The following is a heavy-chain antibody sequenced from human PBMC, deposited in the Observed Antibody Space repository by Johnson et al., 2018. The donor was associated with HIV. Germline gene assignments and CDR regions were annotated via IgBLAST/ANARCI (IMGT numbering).Heavy chain of an antibody. D-gene: IGHD5-24*01. V-gene: IGHV3-9*01. CDR2: ISSNGGNT. CDR3: AREMRWPSKAAFDI. Sequence: VQLVESGGGLVQFGRSLRLSSAASGFMFDDYAMDWVRQAPGKGLEWVSGISSNGGNTYYANSVKGRFTISRDNAKNSLYLQMNSLRAEDTAVYYCAREMRWPSKAAFDIWGQGTMVTVSS. CDR1: GFMFDDYA. J-gene: IGHJ3*02.